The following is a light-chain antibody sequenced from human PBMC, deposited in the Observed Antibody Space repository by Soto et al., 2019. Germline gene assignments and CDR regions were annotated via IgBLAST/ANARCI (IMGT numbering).Light chain of an antibody. J-gene: IGLJ3*02. V-gene: IGLV6-57*01. CDR1: GGSVASHY. CDR2: EDN. CDR3: QSYDSNIWV. Sequence: NFMLTQPHSVSESPGKTVTISCTRSGGSVASHYVQWYQQRPGSSPTTVIYEDNQRPSGVPDRFSGSIDSSSKSASLTISGLKIEDEADYYCQSYDSNIWVFGGGTKLTVL.